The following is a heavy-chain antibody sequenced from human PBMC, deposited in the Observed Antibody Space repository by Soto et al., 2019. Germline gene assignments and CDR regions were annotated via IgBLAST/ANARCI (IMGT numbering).Heavy chain of an antibody. V-gene: IGHV3-30*18. CDR1: GFTFSSYG. D-gene: IGHD6-13*01. CDR3: AKDLGYTSSWAYFLH. J-gene: IGHJ1*01. CDR2: ISYDGSNK. Sequence: GGSLRLSCAASGFTFSSYGMHWVRQAPGKGLEWVTVISYDGSNKYYADSVKGRFTISRDNSKNTLYLQMSSLTAEDTAVYYCAKDLGYTSSWAYFLHWGQGTLVTVSS.